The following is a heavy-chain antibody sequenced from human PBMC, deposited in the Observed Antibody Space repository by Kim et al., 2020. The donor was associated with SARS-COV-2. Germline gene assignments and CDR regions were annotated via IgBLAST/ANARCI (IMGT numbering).Heavy chain of an antibody. V-gene: IGHV3-21*01. Sequence: GGSLRLSCAASGFTFSSYSMNWVRQAPGKGLEWVSSISSSSSYIYYADSVKGRFTISRDNAKNSLYLQMNSLRAEDTAVYYCASATEWFGELSGYWGQGTLVTVSS. J-gene: IGHJ4*02. CDR3: ASATEWFGELSGY. D-gene: IGHD3-10*01. CDR1: GFTFSSYS. CDR2: ISSSSSYI.